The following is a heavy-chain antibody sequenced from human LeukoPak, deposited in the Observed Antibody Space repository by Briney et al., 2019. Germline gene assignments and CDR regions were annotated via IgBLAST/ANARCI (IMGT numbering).Heavy chain of an antibody. D-gene: IGHD3-22*01. J-gene: IGHJ5*02. CDR2: IKSKTDGGTT. CDR1: GFTFSNAW. V-gene: IGHV3-15*05. CDR3: ARGQYYYDSSGLNWFDP. Sequence: PGGSLRLSCAASGFTFSNAWMSWVRQAPGKGLEWVGRIKSKTDGGTTDYAAPVKGRFTISRDNAKNTLYLQMNSLRAEDTAVYYCARGQYYYDSSGLNWFDPWGQGTLVTVSS.